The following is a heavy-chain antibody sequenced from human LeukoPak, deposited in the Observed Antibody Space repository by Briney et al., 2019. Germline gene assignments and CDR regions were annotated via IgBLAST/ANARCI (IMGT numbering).Heavy chain of an antibody. CDR3: AKLMVRGVMDTYYFDY. Sequence: PGGSLRLSCAAFGVTFRSYAMSWVRQAPGEGLEWVSAISGSGGSTNYADSVKGRFTISRDNSKNTLYLQMNSLRAGDTAVYYCAKLMVRGVMDTYYFDYWGQGTLVTVSS. V-gene: IGHV3-23*01. CDR1: GVTFRSYA. D-gene: IGHD3-10*01. J-gene: IGHJ4*02. CDR2: ISGSGGST.